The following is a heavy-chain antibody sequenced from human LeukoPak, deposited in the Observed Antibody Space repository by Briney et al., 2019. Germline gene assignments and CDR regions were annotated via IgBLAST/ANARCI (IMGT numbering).Heavy chain of an antibody. D-gene: IGHD6-19*01. CDR1: GFTFSTYW. J-gene: IGHJ4*02. CDR2: INADGSST. Sequence: GGSLRLSCAASGFTFSTYWMHWVRQAPATGLVWVARINADGSSTSYADSVKGRFTISRDNARNTLYLQMNSLRGDDTAVYYCARDHFSGCPDYWGQGTLVTVSS. V-gene: IGHV3-74*01. CDR3: ARDHFSGCPDY.